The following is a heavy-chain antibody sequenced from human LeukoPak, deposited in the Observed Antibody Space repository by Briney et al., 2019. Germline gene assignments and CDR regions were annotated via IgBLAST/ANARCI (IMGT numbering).Heavy chain of an antibody. D-gene: IGHD1-26*01. CDR2: IYPAASDT. Sequence: GESLKISCKGSGYSFTSYWIGWVRQMPGKGLEWMGVIYPAASDTRYSPSFEGQVTISAEKSISTAYLQWSSLKASDTAMYYCASTNSGSRYDTFDIWGQGTPVTVPS. CDR1: GYSFTSYW. J-gene: IGHJ3*02. CDR3: ASTNSGSRYDTFDI. V-gene: IGHV5-51*01.